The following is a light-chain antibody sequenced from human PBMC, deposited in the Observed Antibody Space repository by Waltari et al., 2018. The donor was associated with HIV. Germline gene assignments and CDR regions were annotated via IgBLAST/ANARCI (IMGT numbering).Light chain of an antibody. V-gene: IGLV1-47*01. CDR2: RND. Sequence: QSGLTQPPSLSGPPGQRPPLPCSGNNSNIGPNYFLWYRQLPGTAPRLLVYRNDQRPSGVADRFSGSRSGASASLVIGGLRVEDEADYFCASWDDGLSGHVFGGGTTVSV. CDR1: NSNIGPNY. CDR3: ASWDDGLSGHV. J-gene: IGLJ1*01.